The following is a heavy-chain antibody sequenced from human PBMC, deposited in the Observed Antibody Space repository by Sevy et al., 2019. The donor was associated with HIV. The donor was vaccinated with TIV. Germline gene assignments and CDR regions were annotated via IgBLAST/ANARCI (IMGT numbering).Heavy chain of an antibody. CDR1: GFTFTNYA. Sequence: GGSLRLSCAASGFTFTNYAMNWVRQAPGKGLEWVSTIFGARGVIYDADSLKGRFTISRDNSKNTLYLQMDSLRAGDTAVYYCAGRRYDSSGSFDAFDIWGQGTMVTVSS. CDR2: IFGARGVI. J-gene: IGHJ3*02. D-gene: IGHD3-22*01. CDR3: AGRRYDSSGSFDAFDI. V-gene: IGHV3-23*01.